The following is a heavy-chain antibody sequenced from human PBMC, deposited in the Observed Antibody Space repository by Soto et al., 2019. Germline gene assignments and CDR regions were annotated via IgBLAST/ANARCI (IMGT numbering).Heavy chain of an antibody. CDR1: GFTFSSYA. CDR3: AKSMVRGGLFFDI. D-gene: IGHD3-10*01. J-gene: IGHJ3*02. V-gene: IGHV3-23*01. Sequence: EVQLLESGGGLVQPGGSLRLSCAASGFTFSSYAMSWVRQAPGKGLEWVSAISGSGGSTYYADSVKGRFTISRDNSKNALYLQMNSLRAEDTAVYYCAKSMVRGGLFFDIWGQGTMVTVSS. CDR2: ISGSGGST.